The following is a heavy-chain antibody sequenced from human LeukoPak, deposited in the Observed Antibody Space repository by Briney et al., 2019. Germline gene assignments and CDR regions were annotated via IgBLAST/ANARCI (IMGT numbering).Heavy chain of an antibody. V-gene: IGHV3-7*01. D-gene: IGHD5-18*01. J-gene: IGHJ4*02. Sequence: GGSLRLSCAASGFTFSSYWMSWVRQAPGKGLEWVANIKQDGSEKYYVDSVKGRFTISRDNAKNSLYLQMNSLRAEDTAVYYCAREIGYSYGYGHYWGQGTLVTVSS. CDR2: IKQDGSEK. CDR1: GFTFSSYW. CDR3: AREIGYSYGYGHY.